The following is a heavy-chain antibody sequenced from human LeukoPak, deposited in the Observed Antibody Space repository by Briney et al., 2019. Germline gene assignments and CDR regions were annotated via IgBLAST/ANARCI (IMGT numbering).Heavy chain of an antibody. V-gene: IGHV4-34*01. CDR1: GGSFSGYY. CDR2: INHSGST. J-gene: IGHJ3*02. CDR3: ARGPPYDAFDI. Sequence: PSETLSLTCAVYGGSFSGYYWSWIRQPPGKGLEWIGEINHSGSTYYNPSLKSRVTISVDRSKNQFSLKLSSVTAADTAVYYCARGPPYDAFDIWGQGTMVTVSS.